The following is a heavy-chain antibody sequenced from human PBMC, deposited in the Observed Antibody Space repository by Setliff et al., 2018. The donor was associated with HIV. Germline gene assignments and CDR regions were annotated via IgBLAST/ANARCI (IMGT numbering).Heavy chain of an antibody. J-gene: IGHJ5*02. CDR1: GFSLSTYGMR. Sequence: GSGPTLVNPTQTLTLTCTLSGFSLSTYGMRVSWIRQPPGKALEWLARLDWDDDKFYSTSLKTRLTISKDTSRNQVVLTMTNVDPVDTATYYCALGAYDTRGNCFDPWGQGTLVTVSS. V-gene: IGHV2-70*04. CDR3: ALGAYDTRGNCFDP. D-gene: IGHD3-22*01. CDR2: LDWDDDK.